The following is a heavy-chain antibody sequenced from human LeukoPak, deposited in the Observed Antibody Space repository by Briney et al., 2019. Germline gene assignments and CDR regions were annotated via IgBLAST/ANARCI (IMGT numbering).Heavy chain of an antibody. V-gene: IGHV6-1*01. CDR1: GDSVSSNSAA. Sequence: SQTLSLTCAISGDSVSSNSAAWNWIRQSPSRGLEWLGRTYYRSKWYNDYAVSVKSRITINPDTSKNQFSLQLNSVTPKDTAVYYCARDYYDSSGYPGYWFDPWGQGTLVTVSS. CDR3: ARDYYDSSGYPGYWFDP. J-gene: IGHJ5*02. CDR2: TYYRSKWYN. D-gene: IGHD3-22*01.